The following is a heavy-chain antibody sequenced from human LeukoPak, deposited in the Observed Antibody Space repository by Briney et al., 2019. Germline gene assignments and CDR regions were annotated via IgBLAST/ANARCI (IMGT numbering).Heavy chain of an antibody. CDR3: ARDLGARGY. Sequence: GGSLRLSCATSGFTFSDYTMNWVRQAPGKRLEWLSSISSRGSVIYYADSVKGRFTISRDNANNSLYLQMNSLRADDTAVYYCARDLGARGYWGRGILVTVSS. J-gene: IGHJ4*02. D-gene: IGHD3-16*01. V-gene: IGHV3-21*01. CDR2: ISSRGSVI. CDR1: GFTFSDYT.